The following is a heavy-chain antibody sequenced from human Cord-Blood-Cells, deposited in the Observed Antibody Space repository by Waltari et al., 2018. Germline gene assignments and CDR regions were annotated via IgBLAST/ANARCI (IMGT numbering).Heavy chain of an antibody. CDR3: ARETSEVLRFLEWLLYSGWFDP. J-gene: IGHJ5*02. V-gene: IGHV4-34*01. Sequence: QVQLQQWGAGLLKPSETLSLTCAVYGGSFSGYYWSWIRQPPGKGLEWIGEINHSGSTNHNPTLKSRVTISVDTSKNQFSLKLSSVTAADTAVYYCARETSEVLRFLEWLLYSGWFDPWGQGTLVTVSS. CDR1: GGSFSGYY. CDR2: INHSGST. D-gene: IGHD3-3*01.